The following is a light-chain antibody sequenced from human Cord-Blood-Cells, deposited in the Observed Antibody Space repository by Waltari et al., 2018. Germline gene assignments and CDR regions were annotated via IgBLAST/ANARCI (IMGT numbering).Light chain of an antibody. Sequence: AIRMTQSPSSLSASTGARVTITCRASQGIINYLAWDQQKPGKAPKLLIYAASTLQSGVPSRFSGSGSGTDFTLTISCLQSEDFATYYCQQYYSYPITFGQGTRLEIK. CDR2: AAS. V-gene: IGKV1-8*01. CDR1: QGIINY. J-gene: IGKJ5*01. CDR3: QQYYSYPIT.